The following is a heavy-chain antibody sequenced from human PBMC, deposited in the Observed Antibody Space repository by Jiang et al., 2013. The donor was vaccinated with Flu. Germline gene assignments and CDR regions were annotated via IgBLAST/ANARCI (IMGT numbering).Heavy chain of an antibody. Sequence: KPTQTLTLTCTFSGFSLNTRGVGVAWIRQPPGKALEWLALIYWDDDKRYSPSLRSRLTITKDTSKNQVVLTMTNMDPVDTATYYCAHYLATLTTDAYDIWGQGTMVTVSS. CDR2: IYWDDDK. CDR1: GFSLNTRGVG. V-gene: IGHV2-5*02. J-gene: IGHJ3*02. D-gene: IGHD4-11*01. CDR3: AHYLATLTTDAYDI.